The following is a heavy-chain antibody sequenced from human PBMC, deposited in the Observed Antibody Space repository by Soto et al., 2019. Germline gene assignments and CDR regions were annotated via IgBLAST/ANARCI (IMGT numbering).Heavy chain of an antibody. CDR2: ITPIFGTT. V-gene: IGHV1-69*13. CDR1: GGTFNNYR. Sequence: GASVKVSCKSSGGTFNNYRISWLRQAPGQGLEWMGGITPIFGTTNYAQKFQGRLTITADESTGTGYMDLSRLTSEDSAVYYCASRNYYDTNAYLPIDWWGQGTLVTVSS. D-gene: IGHD3-22*01. J-gene: IGHJ4*01. CDR3: ASRNYYDTNAYLPIDW.